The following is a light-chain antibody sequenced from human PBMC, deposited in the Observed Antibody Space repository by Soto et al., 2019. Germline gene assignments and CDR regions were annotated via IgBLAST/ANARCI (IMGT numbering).Light chain of an antibody. CDR3: QTWGTGIWV. J-gene: IGLJ3*02. CDR2: LNSDGSH. V-gene: IGLV4-69*01. CDR1: SGHSSYA. Sequence: QSVLTQSPSASASLGASVKLTCTLSSGHSSYAIAWHQQQPEKGPRYLMKLNSDGSHGKGDGIPDRFSGASSGAERYLTISSLQSEDEADYYCQTWGTGIWVFGGGTKVTVL.